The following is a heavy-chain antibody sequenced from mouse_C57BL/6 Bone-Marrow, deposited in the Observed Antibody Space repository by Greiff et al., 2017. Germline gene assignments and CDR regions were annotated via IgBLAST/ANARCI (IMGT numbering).Heavy chain of an antibody. CDR2: IDPVTGGT. J-gene: IGHJ3*01. Sequence: QVQLQQSGAELVRPGASVKLSCKASGYTFTDYEMHWVKQTPVHGLEWIGAIDPVTGGTAYNQKFKGKAILTADKSSSTAYMARRSLTSEDSAVYYCTRSGERRLPFAFWCQGTLVTVSA. V-gene: IGHV1-15*01. CDR3: TRSGERRLPFAF. D-gene: IGHD3-2*02. CDR1: GYTFTDYE.